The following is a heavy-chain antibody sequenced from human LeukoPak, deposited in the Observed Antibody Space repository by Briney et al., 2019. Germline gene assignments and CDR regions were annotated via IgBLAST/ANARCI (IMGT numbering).Heavy chain of an antibody. Sequence: ASVTVSCKASGYSFTGYFIHWVRQAPGQGLEWMGRIDPNNGGTSYAQKFQGRVTVTRDTSITTAYLEITSLSSDDTAVYCASAVMYRYYYYYGLDVWGQGTTVTVSS. V-gene: IGHV1-2*06. J-gene: IGHJ6*02. CDR3: SAVMYRYYYYYGLDV. CDR1: GYSFTGYF. CDR2: IDPNNGGT. D-gene: IGHD1-1*01.